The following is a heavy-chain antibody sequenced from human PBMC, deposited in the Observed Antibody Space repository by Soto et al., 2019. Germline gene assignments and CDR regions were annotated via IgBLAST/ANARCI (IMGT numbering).Heavy chain of an antibody. CDR3: ARGQWLDNN. J-gene: IGHJ4*02. CDR1: GGSSSDYH. CDR2: VNHSGST. Sequence: QVQLQQWGAGLLKPSETLSLTCAVYGGSSSDYHWSWIRQPPGKGLEWIGEVNHSGSTNYNPSLKSRVTISVDTSKNQFSLKLNSVTAADTAVYYCARGQWLDNNWGQGTLVTVSS. D-gene: IGHD6-19*01. V-gene: IGHV4-34*01.